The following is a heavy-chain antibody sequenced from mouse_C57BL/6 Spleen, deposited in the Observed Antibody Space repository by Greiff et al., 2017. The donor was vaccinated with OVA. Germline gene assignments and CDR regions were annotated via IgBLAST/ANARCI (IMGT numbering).Heavy chain of an antibody. Sequence: QVQLQQSGPELVKPGASVKISCKASGYAFSSSWMNWVKQRPGKGLEWIGRIYPGDGDTNYNGKFKGKATLTADKSSSTAYMQLSSLTSEDSAVYFCAYYGSSYYWYCDVWGTGTTVTVSS. CDR1: GYAFSSSW. CDR3: AYYGSSYYWYCDV. D-gene: IGHD1-1*01. J-gene: IGHJ1*03. V-gene: IGHV1-82*01. CDR2: IYPGDGDT.